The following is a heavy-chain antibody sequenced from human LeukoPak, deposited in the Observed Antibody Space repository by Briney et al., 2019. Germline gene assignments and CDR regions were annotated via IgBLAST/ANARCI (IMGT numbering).Heavy chain of an antibody. D-gene: IGHD1-1*01. V-gene: IGHV1-18*01. Sequence: GASVKVSCKASGYTFTSYGITWVRQPPGPGLEWMGWISAHNGDINYAQKLQDRVTMTTDTSTSTAYMELRSLRSDDTAVYYCARVGTSSWNYFHYGMDVWGQGTTVTVSS. J-gene: IGHJ6*01. CDR1: GYTFTSYG. CDR2: ISAHNGDI. CDR3: ARVGTSSWNYFHYGMDV.